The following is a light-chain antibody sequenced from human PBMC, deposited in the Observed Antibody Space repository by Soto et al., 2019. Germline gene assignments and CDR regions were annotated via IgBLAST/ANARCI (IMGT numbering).Light chain of an antibody. Sequence: DIVLTQSPGTLSLSPGERATLACRASQSVSSNYLAWYHQKPGQSPRLLIYAASSRATGIPDRVSGSGSGTDFTLTISRLEPEDSAVYYCQQYGRAPTFGQGTKVEI. CDR1: QSVSSNY. CDR3: QQYGRAPT. V-gene: IGKV3-20*01. J-gene: IGKJ1*01. CDR2: AAS.